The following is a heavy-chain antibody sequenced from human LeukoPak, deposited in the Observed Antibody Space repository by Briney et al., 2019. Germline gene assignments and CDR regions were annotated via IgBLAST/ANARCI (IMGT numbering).Heavy chain of an antibody. J-gene: IGHJ4*02. Sequence: PSETLSLTCTVSGGSISGYYWSWIRQPAGEGLEWIGRIYTSGSTNYNPSLKSRVTMSVDTSKNQFSLKLNSVTAADTAVYYCARVRDDYSWSFDYWGQGTLATVSS. CDR3: ARVRDDYSWSFDY. CDR2: IYTSGST. V-gene: IGHV4-4*07. D-gene: IGHD5-24*01. CDR1: GGSISGYY.